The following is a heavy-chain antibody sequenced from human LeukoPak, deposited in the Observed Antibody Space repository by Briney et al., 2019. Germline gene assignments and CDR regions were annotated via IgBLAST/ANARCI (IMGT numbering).Heavy chain of an antibody. CDR2: IKQDGSEK. CDR1: GFTFSSYW. V-gene: IGHV3-7*01. D-gene: IGHD2-15*01. CDR3: ARRAGRKGYCSGGSCYSYYFDY. Sequence: GGSLRLSCAASGFTFSSYWMSWVRQAPGKGLEWVANIKQDGSEKYYVDSVKGRFTISRDNAKNSLYLQMNSLRAEDTAAYYCARRAGRKGYCSGGSCYSYYFDYWGQGTLVTVSS. J-gene: IGHJ4*02.